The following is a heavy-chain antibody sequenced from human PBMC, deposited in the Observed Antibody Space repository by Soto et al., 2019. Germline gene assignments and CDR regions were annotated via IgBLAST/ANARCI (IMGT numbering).Heavy chain of an antibody. V-gene: IGHV3-53*01. CDR1: GFAVSSSY. Sequence: GGSLRLSCAASGFAVSSSYMMWVRQAPGKGLECISVTYTGGSTHYADSVKGRFTISRDDSSNTLYLQMNSLRAEDTAVYYCARDRPIPSDYAMDVWGQGXTVTVYS. D-gene: IGHD2-2*02. CDR2: TYTGGST. CDR3: ARDRPIPSDYAMDV. J-gene: IGHJ6*02.